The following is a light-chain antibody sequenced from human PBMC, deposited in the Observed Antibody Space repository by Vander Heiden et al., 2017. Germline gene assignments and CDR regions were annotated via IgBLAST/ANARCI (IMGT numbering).Light chain of an antibody. V-gene: IGKV1-33*01. Sequence: DIQMTQSPSSLSASVGDRVTIPCQASQAIRNYINWYQQKPGEAPKRLIYDASILETGVPARFSGSGSGTDFTFTISSLQPEDIATYHCQQYDSLHRFTFGPGTKVDIK. CDR1: QAIRNY. J-gene: IGKJ3*01. CDR2: DAS. CDR3: QQYDSLHRFT.